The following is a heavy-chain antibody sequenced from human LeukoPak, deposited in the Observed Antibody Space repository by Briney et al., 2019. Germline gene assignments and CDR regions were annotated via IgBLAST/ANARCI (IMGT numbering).Heavy chain of an antibody. V-gene: IGHV3-7*01. CDR2: IKQDGGQI. CDR3: ARLGARQMLEY. Sequence: GGSLRLSCAASEFTFSSYWMSWVRQAPGKGLEWVANIKQDGGQIYYLESVKGRFTVSKDNAKNSLYLQMNSLRAEDTAVYYCARLGARQMLEYWGQGTLVTVSS. D-gene: IGHD4-17*01. J-gene: IGHJ4*02. CDR1: EFTFSSYW.